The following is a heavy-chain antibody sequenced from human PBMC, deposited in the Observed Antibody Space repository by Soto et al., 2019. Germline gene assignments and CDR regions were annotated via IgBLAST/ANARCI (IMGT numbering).Heavy chain of an antibody. Sequence: SETLSLTCTVSGGSISSSSYYWGWIRQPPGKGLEWIGSIYYSGSTYYNPSLKSRVTISVDTSKNQFSLKLSSVTAADTAVYYCAGREGTDSSGWFDNWFDPWGQGTLVTVSS. CDR2: IYYSGST. V-gene: IGHV4-39*01. CDR1: GGSISSSSYY. J-gene: IGHJ5*02. D-gene: IGHD6-19*01. CDR3: AGREGTDSSGWFDNWFDP.